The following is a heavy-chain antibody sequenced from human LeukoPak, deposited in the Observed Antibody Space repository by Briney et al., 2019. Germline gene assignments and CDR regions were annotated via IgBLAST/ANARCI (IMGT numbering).Heavy chain of an antibody. Sequence: GGSLRLSCAASGFTFSSYNMNWVRQAPGKGLEWVSSISSSSSYTYYAHSVKGRFTISRDNAKNSLYLQMNSLRAEDTAVYYCARVWGYGGYSWGQGTLVTVSS. V-gene: IGHV3-21*01. CDR1: GFTFSSYN. CDR3: ARVWGYGGYS. CDR2: ISSSSSYT. D-gene: IGHD5-12*01. J-gene: IGHJ4*02.